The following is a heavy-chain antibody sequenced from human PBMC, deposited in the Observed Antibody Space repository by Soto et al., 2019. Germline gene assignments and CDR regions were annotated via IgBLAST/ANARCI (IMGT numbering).Heavy chain of an antibody. CDR1: GGSISSGGYY. Sequence: PSETLSLTCTVSGGSISSGGYYWSWIRQHPGKGLEWIGYIYYSGSTYYNPSLKSRVTISVDTSKNQFSLKLSSVTAADTAVYYCERGGITMMNYPYYFDYWGQGTLVTV. V-gene: IGHV4-31*03. CDR3: ERGGITMMNYPYYFDY. J-gene: IGHJ4*02. D-gene: IGHD3-22*01. CDR2: IYYSGST.